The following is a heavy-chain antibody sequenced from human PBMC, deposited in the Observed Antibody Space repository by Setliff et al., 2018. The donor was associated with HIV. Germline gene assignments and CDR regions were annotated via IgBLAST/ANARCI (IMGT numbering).Heavy chain of an antibody. CDR1: GYTFTAYY. D-gene: IGHD2-15*01. CDR2: IIPIFNTA. V-gene: IGHV1-69*13. Sequence: SVKVSCKTSGYTFTAYYIHWVRQAPGQGLEWMGWIIPIFNTANYAQKFQGRVTITADESTSTAYMELSSLGSEDTAVYYCARGSGGYCSGGSCYFGFGLALWGQGTTVTVSS. J-gene: IGHJ6*02. CDR3: ARGSGGYCSGGSCYFGFGLAL.